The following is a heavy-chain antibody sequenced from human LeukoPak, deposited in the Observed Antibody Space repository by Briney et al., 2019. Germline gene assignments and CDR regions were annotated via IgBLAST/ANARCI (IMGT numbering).Heavy chain of an antibody. J-gene: IGHJ4*02. CDR3: ARVPHYYGSGSPGY. Sequence: GSVNVSCKASGYTFTRHDINRVRQATGQGLEWRVWMHPNSGNTGYAQKFQGRVTMTRNTSISTAYMDLSSLTSEDTAVYYCARVPHYYGSGSPGYWRQGTVVTVSS. CDR2: MHPNSGNT. D-gene: IGHD3-10*01. CDR1: GYTFTRHD. V-gene: IGHV1-8*01.